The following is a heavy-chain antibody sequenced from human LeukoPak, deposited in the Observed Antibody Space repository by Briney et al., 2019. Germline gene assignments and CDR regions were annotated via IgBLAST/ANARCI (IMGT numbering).Heavy chain of an antibody. J-gene: IGHJ4*02. V-gene: IGHV3-23*01. D-gene: IGHD2-15*01. Sequence: GGSLRLSCAASGFTFRSYAMSWVRRAPGKGLEWVSAISDSGANTYYADSVKGRFTISRDNSKNTLYSQMNSLRAEDTAIYYCAKDRAGGYCSGKSCYVFDYWGQGTLVTVSS. CDR2: ISDSGANT. CDR1: GFTFRSYA. CDR3: AKDRAGGYCSGKSCYVFDY.